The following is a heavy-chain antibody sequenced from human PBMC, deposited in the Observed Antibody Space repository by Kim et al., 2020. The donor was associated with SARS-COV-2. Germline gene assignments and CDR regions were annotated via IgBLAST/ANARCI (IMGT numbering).Heavy chain of an antibody. V-gene: IGHV3-7*03. CDR1: GFTFSDQW. CDR2: IKQDGSEK. J-gene: IGHJ4*02. CDR3: VRDWDY. Sequence: GGSLRLSCAASGFTFSDQWMSWVRQAPGKGLEWVANIKQDGSEKYYVDSVKGRFTISRDNAKKSLYLQMNTLRVDDTAVYYCVRDWDYWGQGTLVTVSS.